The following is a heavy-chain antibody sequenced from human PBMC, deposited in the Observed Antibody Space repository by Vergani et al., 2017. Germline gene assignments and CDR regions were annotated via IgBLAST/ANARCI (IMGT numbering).Heavy chain of an antibody. V-gene: IGHV1-69*13. CDR3: ARGQGGVVPAAAYGEGFDY. CDR2: IIPIFGTA. J-gene: IGHJ4*02. Sequence: QVQLVQSGAEVKKPGASVKVSCKASGGTFSSYAISWVRQAPGQGLEWMGGIIPIFGTANYAQKFQGRVTITADESTSTAYMELSSLRSEDTAVYYCARGQGGVVPAAAYGEGFDYWGQGTLVTVSS. D-gene: IGHD2-2*01. CDR1: GGTFSSYA.